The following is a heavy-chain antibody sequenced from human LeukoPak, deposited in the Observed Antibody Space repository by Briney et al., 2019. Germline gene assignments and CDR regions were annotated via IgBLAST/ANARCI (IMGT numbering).Heavy chain of an antibody. D-gene: IGHD2-2*01. CDR3: ARDDEVVPAAIHNWFDP. V-gene: IGHV3-21*01. J-gene: IGHJ5*02. CDR2: ISSSSSYI. CDR1: GFTFSRYT. Sequence: PGGSLRLSCAASGFTFSRYTMNWVRQAPGKGLEWVSPISSSSSYIYYADSVKGRFTISRDNAKNSLYLQMNSLRAEDTAVYYCARDDEVVPAAIHNWFDPWGQGTLVTVSS.